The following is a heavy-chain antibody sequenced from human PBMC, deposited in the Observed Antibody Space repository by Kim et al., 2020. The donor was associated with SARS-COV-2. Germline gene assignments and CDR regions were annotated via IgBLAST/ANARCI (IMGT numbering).Heavy chain of an antibody. J-gene: IGHJ4*02. Sequence: SVKVSCKASGGTFSSYAISWVRQAPGQGLEWMGRIIPILGIANYAQKFQGRVTITADKSTSTAYMELSSLRSEDTAVYYCARDFSTDPFSGNGAWHRFSTKRIDYWGQGTLVTVSS. CDR3: ARDFSTDPFSGNGAWHRFSTKRIDY. CDR1: GGTFSSYA. CDR2: IIPILGIA. V-gene: IGHV1-69*04. D-gene: IGHD2-2*01.